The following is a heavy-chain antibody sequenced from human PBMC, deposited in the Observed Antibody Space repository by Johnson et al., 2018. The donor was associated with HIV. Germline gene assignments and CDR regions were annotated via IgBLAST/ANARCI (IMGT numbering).Heavy chain of an antibody. J-gene: IGHJ3*02. CDR2: IGTAGDT. Sequence: VQLVESGGDVVQPGGSLRLSCAASGFTFSSYDMHWVRQATGKGLEWVSAIGTAGDTYYPGSVKGRFTISRENAKNSLYLQMNSLRAGDTAVYYCARGQRSSWYPVNAFDIWGQGTMVTVSS. D-gene: IGHD6-13*01. V-gene: IGHV3-13*01. CDR1: GFTFSSYD. CDR3: ARGQRSSWYPVNAFDI.